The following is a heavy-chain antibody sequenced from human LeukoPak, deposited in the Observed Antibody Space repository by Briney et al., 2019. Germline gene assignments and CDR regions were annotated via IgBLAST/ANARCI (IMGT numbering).Heavy chain of an antibody. D-gene: IGHD3-10*01. V-gene: IGHV3-48*01. CDR3: ATNYYGSGRDV. Sequence: GGSLRLSRAASGFTFGSYSMNWVRQAPGKGLEWVSCISSSSSTIYYADSVKGRFTISRDNAKNSLYLQMNSLRAEDTAVYYCATNYYGSGRDVWGQGTTVTVSS. CDR1: GFTFGSYS. J-gene: IGHJ6*02. CDR2: ISSSSSTI.